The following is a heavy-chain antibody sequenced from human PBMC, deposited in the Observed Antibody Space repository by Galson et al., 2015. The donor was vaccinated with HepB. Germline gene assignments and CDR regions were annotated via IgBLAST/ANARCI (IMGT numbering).Heavy chain of an antibody. Sequence: SLRLSCAASGFIFNNYNMNWVRQAPGKGLGWVASISSRSDYVYYADSVKGRFTISRDNAKNSLYLQMSSLRAEDTAVYYCARDWGIAVSGTWWFDPWGRGTLVTVSS. CDR3: ARDWGIAVSGTWWFDP. V-gene: IGHV3-21*01. D-gene: IGHD6-19*01. J-gene: IGHJ5*02. CDR1: GFIFNNYN. CDR2: ISSRSDYV.